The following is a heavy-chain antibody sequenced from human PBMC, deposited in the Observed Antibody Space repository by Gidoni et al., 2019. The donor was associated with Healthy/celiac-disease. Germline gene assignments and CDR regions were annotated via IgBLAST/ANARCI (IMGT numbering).Heavy chain of an antibody. D-gene: IGHD3-9*01. Sequence: QVQLQESGPGLVKPSQTLSLTCTVSGGSISSGSYYWSWIRQPAGKGLEWIGRIYTSGSTNYNPSLKSRVTISVDTSKNQFSLKLSSVTAADTAVYYCARKRYSRGYYYYGMDVWGQGTTVTVSS. CDR1: GGSISSGSYY. J-gene: IGHJ6*02. V-gene: IGHV4-61*02. CDR2: IYTSGST. CDR3: ARKRYSRGYYYYGMDV.